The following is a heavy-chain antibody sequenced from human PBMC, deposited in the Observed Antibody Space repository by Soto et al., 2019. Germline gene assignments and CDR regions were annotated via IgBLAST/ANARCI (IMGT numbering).Heavy chain of an antibody. V-gene: IGHV2-5*02. Sequence: QITLKESGPTLVKPTQTLTLTCTFSGFSLSTSGVGVGWIRQPPGKSLEWLALIYWDDDKRYSPSLKSRLTITADTSKNQVVLTMTNMDPVDTATYYCAHSTTYYYDSSGYSTYYYFDYWGQGTLVTVSS. CDR3: AHSTTYYYDSSGYSTYYYFDY. D-gene: IGHD3-22*01. J-gene: IGHJ4*02. CDR1: GFSLSTSGVG. CDR2: IYWDDDK.